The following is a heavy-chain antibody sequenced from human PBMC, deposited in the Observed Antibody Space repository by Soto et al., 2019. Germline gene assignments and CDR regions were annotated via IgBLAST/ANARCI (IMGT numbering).Heavy chain of an antibody. J-gene: IGHJ4*02. Sequence: PGGSLRLSCAASGFTFSSSAMHWVRQASGKGLEWVGRIRSKAHSYATAYAASVKGRFTISRDDSENTAYLQMNSLKTEDTAVYYCSRPGGYSGYVDYWGQGALVTVSS. V-gene: IGHV3-73*01. CDR2: IRSKAHSYAT. CDR3: SRPGGYSGYVDY. D-gene: IGHD5-12*01. CDR1: GFTFSSSA.